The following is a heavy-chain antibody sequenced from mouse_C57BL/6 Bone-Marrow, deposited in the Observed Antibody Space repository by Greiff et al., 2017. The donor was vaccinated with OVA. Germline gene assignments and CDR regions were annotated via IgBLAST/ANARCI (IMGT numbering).Heavy chain of an antibody. CDR3: ARRVSYYFDY. CDR1: GYALSSSW. Sequence: VQLQQSGPELVKPGASVKISCKASGYALSSSWMNWVKQRPGKGLEWIGRIYPGDGDTNYNGKFKGKATLTADKSSSTAYIQLSSLTSEDSAVYFCARRVSYYFDYWGQGTTLTVSS. V-gene: IGHV1-82*01. J-gene: IGHJ2*01. D-gene: IGHD6-2*01. CDR2: IYPGDGDT.